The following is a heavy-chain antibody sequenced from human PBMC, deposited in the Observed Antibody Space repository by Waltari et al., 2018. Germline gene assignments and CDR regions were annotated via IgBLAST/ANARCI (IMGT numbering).Heavy chain of an antibody. V-gene: IGHV1-69*01. J-gene: IGHJ4*02. CDR2: ITPASTAL. D-gene: IGHD3-16*01. Sequence: VQLVQSGAEVKKPGSSVKVSCKASGDTFTSSGINWVRQAPGQGLEWMGGITPASTALIYAQRFQGRVTITADESTTTAYIEVSSLRSEDTAMYYCARDMRGAYLFPAPFDFWGQGTLVIVSS. CDR1: GDTFTSSG. CDR3: ARDMRGAYLFPAPFDF.